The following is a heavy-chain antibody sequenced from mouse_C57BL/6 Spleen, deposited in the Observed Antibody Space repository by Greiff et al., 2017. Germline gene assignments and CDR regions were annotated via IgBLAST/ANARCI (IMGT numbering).Heavy chain of an antibody. CDR1: GYAFSSYW. CDR3: ARSGLLYYYAMDY. V-gene: IGHV1-80*01. D-gene: IGHD3-1*01. CDR2: IYPGDGDT. J-gene: IGHJ4*01. Sequence: VQGVESGAELVKPGASVKISCKASGYAFSSYWMNWVKQRPGKGLEWIGQIYPGDGDTNYNGKFKGKATLTADKSSSTAYMQLSSLTSEDSAVYFCARSGLLYYYAMDYWGQGTSVTVSS.